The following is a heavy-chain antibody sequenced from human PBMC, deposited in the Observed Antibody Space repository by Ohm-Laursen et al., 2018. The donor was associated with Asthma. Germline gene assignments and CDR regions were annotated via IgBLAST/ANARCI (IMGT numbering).Heavy chain of an antibody. CDR3: ARDISDYYYYGMDV. CDR2: ISGSSSYT. Sequence: GSLRLSCTASGFTFSGYYMSWIRQAPGKGLEWVSYISGSSSYTNYADSVKGRFTISRDNAKNSLYLQMNSLRAEDTAVYYCARDISDYYYYGMDVWGQGTTVTVSS. CDR1: GFTFSGYY. J-gene: IGHJ6*02. V-gene: IGHV3-11*06. D-gene: IGHD1-14*01.